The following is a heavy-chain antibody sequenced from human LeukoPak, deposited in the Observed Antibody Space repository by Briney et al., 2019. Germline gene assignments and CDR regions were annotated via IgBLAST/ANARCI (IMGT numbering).Heavy chain of an antibody. D-gene: IGHD3-3*01. CDR2: INHSGST. V-gene: IGHV4-34*01. J-gene: IGHJ6*04. CDR1: GVSFSGYY. Sequence: SETLSPTCGVYGVSFSGYYWSWVRLPPGKGLEWIGEINHSGSTNYNPSLKSRVTMSVDTSKKQFSLNLSSVTAADTAVYFCARGYYDFWSGYRRGFMDVWGKGTTVTVSS. CDR3: ARGYYDFWSGYRRGFMDV.